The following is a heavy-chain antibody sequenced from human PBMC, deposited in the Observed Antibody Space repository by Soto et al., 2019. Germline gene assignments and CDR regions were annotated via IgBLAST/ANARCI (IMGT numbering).Heavy chain of an antibody. Sequence: QVRLVQSGAEMKKPGASVKVSCKASGYYFTGYYMHWVRQAPGQGLEWMGWINPNSGVTNYAQRFQGRVSMTRDTSISTAYREVKRLTSDDTAVYYCATNLFSSTSRGSDFDPWGQGTLVIVS. D-gene: IGHD6-19*01. CDR1: GYYFTGYY. CDR2: INPNSGVT. V-gene: IGHV1-2*02. J-gene: IGHJ5*02. CDR3: ATNLFSSTSRGSDFDP.